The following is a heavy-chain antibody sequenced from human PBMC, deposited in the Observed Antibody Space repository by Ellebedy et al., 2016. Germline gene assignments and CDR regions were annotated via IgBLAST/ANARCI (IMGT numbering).Heavy chain of an antibody. CDR2: IYYSGST. V-gene: IGHV4-39*07. D-gene: IGHD1-26*01. J-gene: IGHJ2*01. CDR1: GGSISSSSYY. Sequence: GSLRLSCTVSGGSISSSSYYWGWIRQPPGKGLEWIGSIYYSGSTYYNPSLKSRVTISVDTSKNQFSLKLSSVTAADTAVYYCARDIGLWDGWYFDLWGRGTLVTVSS. CDR3: ARDIGLWDGWYFDL.